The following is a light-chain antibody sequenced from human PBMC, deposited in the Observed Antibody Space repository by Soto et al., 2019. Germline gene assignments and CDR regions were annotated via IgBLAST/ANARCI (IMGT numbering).Light chain of an antibody. J-gene: IGKJ5*01. CDR2: DAS. V-gene: IGKV1-5*01. Sequence: QITQSPSTLSASVGDRVTITCRASQSISSWLAWYQQKPGKAPKLLIYDASSLESGVPSRFSGSGSGTEFTLTINSLQPDDLATYYCQQYYRSSITFGQGTRLEIK. CDR3: QQYYRSSIT. CDR1: QSISSW.